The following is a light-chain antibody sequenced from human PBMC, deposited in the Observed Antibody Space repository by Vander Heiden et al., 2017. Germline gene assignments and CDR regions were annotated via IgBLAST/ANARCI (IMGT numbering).Light chain of an antibody. CDR1: QNVLHSSNNKNY. CDR2: WAS. V-gene: IGKV4-1*01. J-gene: IGKJ2*01. Sequence: DIVMTQSPYSLAVSLGKRATINCKSSQNVLHSSNNKNYLAWYQHKAGQPPKLLIYWASTREYGVPDRFSGSGPGTDFTLTISSLQAEDVAVYYCHQDDSIPYTFGQGTKMEIK. CDR3: HQDDSIPYT.